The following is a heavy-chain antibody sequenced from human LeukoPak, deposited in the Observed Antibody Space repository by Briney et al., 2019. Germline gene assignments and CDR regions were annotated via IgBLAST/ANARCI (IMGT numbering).Heavy chain of an antibody. CDR1: GDSVSSNSAA. Sequence: SQTLSLTCAISGDSVSSNSAAWNWIRQSASRGLEWLGRTYYRSKWYNDYAVSVKSRITINPDTSKNQFSLQLNSVTPKDTAVYYCARDRGRRPDSKRPFDYWGQGTLVTVSS. CDR2: TYYRSKWYN. V-gene: IGHV6-1*01. J-gene: IGHJ4*02. D-gene: IGHD3-10*01. CDR3: ARDRGRRPDSKRPFDY.